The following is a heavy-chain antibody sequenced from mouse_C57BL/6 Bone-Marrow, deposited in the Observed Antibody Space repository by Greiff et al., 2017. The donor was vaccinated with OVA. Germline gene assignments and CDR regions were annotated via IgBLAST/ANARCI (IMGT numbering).Heavy chain of an antibody. CDR1: GYTFTNYW. J-gene: IGHJ4*01. Sequence: VQLQQSGAELARPGTSVKMSCKASGYTFTNYWIGWAKQRPGHGLEWIGDIYPGGGYTNYNEKFKGKATLTADKSSSTAYMQFSSLTSEDSAIYYCARGGDGNAMDYWGQGTSVTVSS. V-gene: IGHV1-63*01. CDR3: ARGGDGNAMDY. CDR2: IYPGGGYT.